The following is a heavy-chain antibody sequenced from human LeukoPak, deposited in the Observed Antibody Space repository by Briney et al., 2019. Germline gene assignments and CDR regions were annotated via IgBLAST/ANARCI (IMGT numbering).Heavy chain of an antibody. V-gene: IGHV3-53*04. CDR2: IYSGGST. Sequence: HPGGSLRLSCAASGFTVSSNYMSWVRQAPGKGLEWVSVIYSGGSTYYADSVKGRFTISRHNSKNTLYLQMNSLRAEDTAVYYCARVRTGSYFYGMDVWGQGTTVTVSS. CDR3: ARVRTGSYFYGMDV. CDR1: GFTVSSNY. D-gene: IGHD3/OR15-3a*01. J-gene: IGHJ6*02.